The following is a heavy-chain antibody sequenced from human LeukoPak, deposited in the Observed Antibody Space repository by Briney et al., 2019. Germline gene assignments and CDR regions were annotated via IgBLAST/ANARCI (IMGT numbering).Heavy chain of an antibody. CDR3: AKRVGAKNRLIDP. V-gene: IGHV3-23*01. CDR2: ISGDGLDI. Sequence: GGSLRLSCAASGGTFSNSPMTAVRQSPGTGLEWVSAISGDGLDIYYADSLKGRFTIFRDTVKRTLFLQVKRLSDEDTVVYYCAKRVGAKNRLIDPWGQGPLVPVSS. CDR1: GGTFSNSP. J-gene: IGHJ5*02. D-gene: IGHD1-26*01.